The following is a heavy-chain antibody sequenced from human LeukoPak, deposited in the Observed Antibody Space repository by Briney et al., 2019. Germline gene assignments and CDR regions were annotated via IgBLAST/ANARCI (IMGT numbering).Heavy chain of an antibody. CDR3: ARGLRFLEWLFDY. J-gene: IGHJ4*02. CDR1: GGTFSSYA. V-gene: IGHV1-69*05. CDR2: IIPIFGTA. Sequence: SVKVSCKASGGTFSSYAISWVRQAPGQGLEWMGGIIPIFGTANHAQKFQGRVTITTDESTSTAYMELSSLRSEDTAVYYCARGLRFLEWLFDYWGQGTLVTVSS. D-gene: IGHD3-3*01.